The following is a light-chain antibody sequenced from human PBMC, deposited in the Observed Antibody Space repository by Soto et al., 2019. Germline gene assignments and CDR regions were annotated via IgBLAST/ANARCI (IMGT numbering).Light chain of an antibody. V-gene: IGKV3-15*01. CDR2: GAS. Sequence: EIVMTQSPATLSVSPGERATLSCRASQSVSSNLAWYQQKPGQAPRLLIYGASTRATGIPARFSGSVSGTEFTRTISSLQCEDFAVYYCQQYNNWPRGTFGQGTKVELK. CDR1: QSVSSN. CDR3: QQYNNWPRGT. J-gene: IGKJ1*01.